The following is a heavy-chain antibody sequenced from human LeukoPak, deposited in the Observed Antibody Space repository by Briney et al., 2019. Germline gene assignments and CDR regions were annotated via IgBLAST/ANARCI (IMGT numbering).Heavy chain of an antibody. Sequence: PGGSLTLFCAASGFXVSSNYISWVRQAPGKGLEWVSVIYSGGSTYYADSVKGRFTISRDNSKNTLYLQMNSLRAEDTAVYYCARETVREQLVATWGQGTLVTVSS. D-gene: IGHD6-6*01. CDR3: ARETVREQLVAT. V-gene: IGHV3-66*01. CDR2: IYSGGST. CDR1: GFXVSSNY. J-gene: IGHJ4*02.